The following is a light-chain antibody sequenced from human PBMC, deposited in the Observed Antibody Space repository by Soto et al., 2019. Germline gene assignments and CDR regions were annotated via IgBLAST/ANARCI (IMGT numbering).Light chain of an antibody. Sequence: QSVLTQPASVSGSPGQSVTISCTGTSSDVGGYNYVSWYQQLPGEAPKLIIYGVTDRPSGVSNRFSGSKSGNTASLTVSGLQAEDEGDYYCSSYTATRTYVFGNGTKLTVL. CDR2: GVT. CDR3: SSYTATRTYV. J-gene: IGLJ1*01. CDR1: SSDVGGYNY. V-gene: IGLV2-14*01.